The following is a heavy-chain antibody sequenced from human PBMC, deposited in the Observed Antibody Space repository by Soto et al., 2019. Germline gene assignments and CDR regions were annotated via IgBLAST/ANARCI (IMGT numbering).Heavy chain of an antibody. CDR1: GTSFGTYY. CDR3: ASSDETHFDS. Sequence: SETLSLTCAVSGTSFGTYYWSWIRQPPGKGLEWIEYIYYSGSTYYNPSLKSRVTISVDTSKNQFSLKLSSVTVADTAVYYCASSDETHFDSWGQGTLVTVSS. CDR2: IYYSGST. V-gene: IGHV4-59*12. J-gene: IGHJ4*02.